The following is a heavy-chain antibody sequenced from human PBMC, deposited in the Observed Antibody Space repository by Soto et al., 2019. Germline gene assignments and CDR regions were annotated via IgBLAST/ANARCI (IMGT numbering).Heavy chain of an antibody. Sequence: QPGGSLRLSCVASGYTFSSYGMHWVRQAPGKGLEWVTAIWYDGSKTIYADSVKGRFTISRDDSKNTLYLQMDSLRAEDTAVYYCVRDSGTVTYLFDYWGQGTLVTVSS. CDR1: GYTFSSYG. CDR2: IWYDGSKT. J-gene: IGHJ4*02. V-gene: IGHV3-33*08. CDR3: VRDSGTVTYLFDY. D-gene: IGHD4-17*01.